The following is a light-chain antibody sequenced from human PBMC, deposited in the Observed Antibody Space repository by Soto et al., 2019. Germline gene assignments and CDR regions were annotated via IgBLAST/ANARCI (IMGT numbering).Light chain of an antibody. V-gene: IGKV1-5*01. CDR1: QSIDGW. J-gene: IGKJ1*01. CDR2: DAS. Sequence: DIQMTQSPSTLSASVGDRVTITCRASQSIDGWLAWYQQKPGKAPNLLIYDASTLESGVPSRFSASGSGTEFSLTIASLQPDDFATYYCQQYNGYSRTFGQGTEVDIK. CDR3: QQYNGYSRT.